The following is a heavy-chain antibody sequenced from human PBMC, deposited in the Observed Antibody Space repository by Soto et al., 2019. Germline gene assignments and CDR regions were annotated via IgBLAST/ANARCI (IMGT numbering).Heavy chain of an antibody. V-gene: IGHV1-69*13. J-gene: IGHJ3*02. D-gene: IGHD3-22*01. CDR2: IIPIFGTA. CDR3: ASLDSSGYYYPHDAFDI. CDR1: GGTFSSYA. Sequence: SVKVSCKASGGTFSSYAISWVRQAPGQGLEWMGGIIPIFGTADYAQKFQGRVTITADESTSTAYMELSSLRSEDTAVYYCASLDSSGYYYPHDAFDIWGQGTMVTVSS.